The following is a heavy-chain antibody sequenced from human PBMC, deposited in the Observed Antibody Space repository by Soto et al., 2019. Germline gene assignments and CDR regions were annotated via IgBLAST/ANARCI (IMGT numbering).Heavy chain of an antibody. Sequence: SETLSLTCTVSGGSISSGGYYWSWIRQHPGKGLEWIGYIYYSGSTYYNPSLKSRVTISVDTSKNQFSLKLSSVTAADTAVYYCARVVEMATTAFDDWGQGTLVTVAS. CDR3: ARVVEMATTAFDD. J-gene: IGHJ4*02. CDR2: IYYSGST. CDR1: GGSISSGGYY. V-gene: IGHV4-31*03. D-gene: IGHD5-12*01.